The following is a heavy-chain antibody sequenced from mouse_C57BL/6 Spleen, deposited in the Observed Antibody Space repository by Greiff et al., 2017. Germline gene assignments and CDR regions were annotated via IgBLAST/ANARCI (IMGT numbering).Heavy chain of an antibody. J-gene: IGHJ2*01. CDR3: ARNLGDYYLDY. CDR2: INPNNGGT. Sequence: EVQLQQSGPELVKPGASVKISCKASGYTFTDYYMNWVKQSHGKSLEWIGDINPNNGGTSYNQKFKGKATLTVDKSSSTANMELRSLTSEDSAVYYCARNLGDYYLDYWGQGTTLTVSS. V-gene: IGHV1-26*01. CDR1: GYTFTDYY.